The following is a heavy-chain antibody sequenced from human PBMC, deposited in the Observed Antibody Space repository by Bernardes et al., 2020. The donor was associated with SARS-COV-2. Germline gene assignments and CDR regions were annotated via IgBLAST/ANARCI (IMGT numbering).Heavy chain of an antibody. D-gene: IGHD1-7*01. J-gene: IGHJ6*02. V-gene: IGHV1-2*04. CDR3: ASDLLGTGTTSGYFYGMDV. CDR1: GYTFTGYY. CDR2: INPNSGAT. Sequence: ASVKVSCKASGYTFTGYYMHWVRQAPGQGLEWMGWINPNSGATNSAQKFQGWVTMTRDTSISTAYMELSRLRSDDTAVYYCASDLLGTGTTSGYFYGMDVWGQGTTVTVSS.